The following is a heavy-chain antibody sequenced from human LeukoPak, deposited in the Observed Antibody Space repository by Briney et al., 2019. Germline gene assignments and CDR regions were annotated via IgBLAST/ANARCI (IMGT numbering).Heavy chain of an antibody. Sequence: SVKVSCKASGGTFSSYAISWVRQAPGQGLEWMGGIIPIFGTANYAQKFQGGVTITADESTSTAYMELSSLRSEDTAVYYCARDARHRYCSSTSCYRGWLDPWGQGTLVTVSS. CDR3: ARDARHRYCSSTSCYRGWLDP. V-gene: IGHV1-69*13. J-gene: IGHJ5*02. D-gene: IGHD2-2*01. CDR1: GGTFSSYA. CDR2: IIPIFGTA.